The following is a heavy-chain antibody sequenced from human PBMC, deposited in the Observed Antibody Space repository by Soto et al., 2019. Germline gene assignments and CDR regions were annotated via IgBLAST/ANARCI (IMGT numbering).Heavy chain of an antibody. CDR2: IYYSGST. CDR1: GFNISSSSYY. V-gene: IGHV4-39*07. D-gene: IGHD4-17*01. J-gene: IGHJ6*03. CDR3: AKGIPYGDYTHYYYYMDV. Sequence: SETLSLTSTVSGFNISSSSYYWGWIRQPPGKGLEWIGSIYYSGSTNYNPSLKSRVTISVDTSKNQFSLKLSSVTAADTAVYYCAKGIPYGDYTHYYYYMDVWGKGTTVTVSS.